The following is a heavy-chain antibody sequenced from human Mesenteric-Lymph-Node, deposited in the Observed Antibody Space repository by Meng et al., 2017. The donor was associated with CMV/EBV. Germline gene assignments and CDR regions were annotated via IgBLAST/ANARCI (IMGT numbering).Heavy chain of an antibody. CDR1: GFSLSSGGVG. CDR2: IYWDDDK. Sequence: SGFSLSSGGVGVGWIRQPPGKALEWLGLIYWDDDKRYSPSLQSRLTITKDTSTTQVVLTMTKMEPVDTATYYCAHTPYSSSWGRYFDYWGQGTLVTVSS. J-gene: IGHJ4*02. CDR3: AHTPYSSSWGRYFDY. D-gene: IGHD6-13*01. V-gene: IGHV2-5*02.